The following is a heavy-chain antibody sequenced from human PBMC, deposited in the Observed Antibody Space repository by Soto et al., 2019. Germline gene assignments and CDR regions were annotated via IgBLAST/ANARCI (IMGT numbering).Heavy chain of an antibody. CDR3: ARENNYDSSGPGAPDY. J-gene: IGHJ4*02. Sequence: QVQLVQSGAEVKKPGASVKVSCKASGYTFTSYGISWVRQAPGQGLEWMGWISAYNGNTNYAQKLQGRVTMTTDTSTSTPNMELRTLRSDATAVYYCARENNYDSSGPGAPDYWGQGTLFTVSS. CDR2: ISAYNGNT. V-gene: IGHV1-18*04. D-gene: IGHD3-22*01. CDR1: GYTFTSYG.